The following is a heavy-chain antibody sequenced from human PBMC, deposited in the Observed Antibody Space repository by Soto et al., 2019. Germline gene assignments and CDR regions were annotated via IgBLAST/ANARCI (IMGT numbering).Heavy chain of an antibody. CDR1: GFTFSSYG. CDR3: ARNPGGYQLLYLSQYYYYYYGMDV. V-gene: IGHV3-30*03. J-gene: IGHJ6*02. Sequence: LRLSCAASGFTFSSYGMHWVRQAPGKGLEWVAVISYDGSNKYYADSVKGRFTISRDNSKNTLYLQMNSLRAEDTAVYYCARNPGGYQLLYLSQYYYYYYGMDVWGQGTTVTVSS. CDR2: ISYDGSNK. D-gene: IGHD2-2*02.